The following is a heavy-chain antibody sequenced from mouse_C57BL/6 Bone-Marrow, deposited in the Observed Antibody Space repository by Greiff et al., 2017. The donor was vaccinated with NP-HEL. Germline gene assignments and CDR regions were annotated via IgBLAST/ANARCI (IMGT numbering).Heavy chain of an antibody. Sequence: EVMLVESGEGLVKPGGSLKLSCAASGFTFSSYAMSWVRQTPEKRLEWVAYISSGGDYIYYADTVKGRFTISRDNARNTLYLQMSSLKSEDKAMYYCTRELNWDWYFDVWGTGTTVTVSS. CDR2: ISSGGDYI. CDR3: TRELNWDWYFDV. V-gene: IGHV5-9-1*02. J-gene: IGHJ1*03. CDR1: GFTFSSYA. D-gene: IGHD4-1*01.